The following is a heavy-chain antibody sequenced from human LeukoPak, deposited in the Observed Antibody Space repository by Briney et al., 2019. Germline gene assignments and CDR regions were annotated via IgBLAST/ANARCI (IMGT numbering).Heavy chain of an antibody. CDR3: ARDFYDGFALDY. J-gene: IGHJ4*02. D-gene: IGHD2/OR15-2a*01. CDR1: GITFSSYG. V-gene: IGHV3-23*01. CDR2: ISGTGENT. Sequence: TGGSLRLSCAASGITFSSYGMSWVRQAPGKGLEWVSGISGTGENTYYADSVKGRFTISRDNVKNSLYLQMDNLRAEDTGVYYCARDFYDGFALDYWGQGTLVTVSS.